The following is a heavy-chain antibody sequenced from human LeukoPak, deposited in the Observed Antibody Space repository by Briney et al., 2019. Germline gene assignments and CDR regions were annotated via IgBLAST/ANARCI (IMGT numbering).Heavy chain of an antibody. V-gene: IGHV1-2*02. D-gene: IGHD3-10*01. CDR3: ARVAFITMVRGVIIGPFDY. J-gene: IGHJ4*02. Sequence: ASVKVSCKASGYTFTGYYMHWVRQAPGQGLEWMGWINPNSGGTNYAQKFQGRVTMTRDTSISTAYMELSRLRSDDTAVYYCARVAFITMVRGVIIGPFDYWGQGTLVTVSS. CDR1: GYTFTGYY. CDR2: INPNSGGT.